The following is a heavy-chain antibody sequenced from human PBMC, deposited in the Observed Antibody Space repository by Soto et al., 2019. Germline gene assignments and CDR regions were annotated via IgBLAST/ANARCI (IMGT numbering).Heavy chain of an antibody. V-gene: IGHV3-20*04. D-gene: IGHD5-12*01. J-gene: IGHJ3*02. CDR3: ARDPYGSRGYSGYDPPGGAFDI. CDR1: GFTFDDYG. CDR2: INWNGGST. Sequence: PGGSLRLSCAASGFTFDDYGMSWVRQAPGKGLEWVSGINWNGGSTGYADSVKGRFTISRDNAKNSLYLQMNSLRAEDTALYYCARDPYGSRGYSGYDPPGGAFDIWGQGTMVTVSS.